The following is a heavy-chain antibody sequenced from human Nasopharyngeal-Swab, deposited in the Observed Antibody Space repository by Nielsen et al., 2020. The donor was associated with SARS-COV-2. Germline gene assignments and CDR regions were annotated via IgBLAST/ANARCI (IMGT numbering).Heavy chain of an antibody. CDR2: ISSSSSYT. CDR1: VFTFSDYY. Sequence: GESLKISCAASVFTFSDYYMSWIRQAPGKGLEWVSYISSSSSYTNYADSVKGRFTISRDNAKNSLYLQMNSLRAEDTAVHYCASSPGDILTGYYLWGQGTLVTVSS. J-gene: IGHJ4*02. CDR3: ASSPGDILTGYYL. V-gene: IGHV3-11*06. D-gene: IGHD3-9*01.